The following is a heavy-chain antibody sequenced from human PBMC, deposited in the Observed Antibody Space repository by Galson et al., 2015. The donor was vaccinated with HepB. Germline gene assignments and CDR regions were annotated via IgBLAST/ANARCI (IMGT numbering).Heavy chain of an antibody. CDR3: AHRSIAAAGNRADWWFDP. D-gene: IGHD6-13*01. Sequence: PALGKPTQTLTLTCTFSGFSLSTSGVGVGWIRQPPGKALEWLALIYWDDDKRYSPSLKSRLTITKDTSKNQVVLTMTNMDPVDTATYYCAHRSIAAAGNRADWWFDPWGQGTLVTVSS. V-gene: IGHV2-5*02. J-gene: IGHJ5*02. CDR1: GFSLSTSGVG. CDR2: IYWDDDK.